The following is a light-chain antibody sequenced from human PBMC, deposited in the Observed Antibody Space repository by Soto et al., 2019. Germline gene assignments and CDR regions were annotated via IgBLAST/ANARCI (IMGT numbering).Light chain of an antibody. CDR3: LQHNSYPPT. Sequence: DIQMTQSPSSLSASVGDRVTITCRASQSISSYLNWYQQKPGKAPKLLIYAASSLQSGVPSRFSGSGSGTDFTLTISSLQPEDFATYYCLQHNSYPPTFGGGTKVDIK. CDR1: QSISSY. J-gene: IGKJ4*01. V-gene: IGKV1-39*01. CDR2: AAS.